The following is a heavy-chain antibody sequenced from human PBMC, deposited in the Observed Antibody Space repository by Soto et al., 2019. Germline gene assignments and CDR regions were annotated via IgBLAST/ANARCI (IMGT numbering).Heavy chain of an antibody. CDR3: ARDIGPYYGVRGALLYYYGMDV. V-gene: IGHV4-59*12. J-gene: IGHJ6*02. D-gene: IGHD3-10*01. Sequence: SETLSLTCTVSGGSISSYYWSWIRQPPGKGLEWIGYIYYSGSTNYNPSLKSRVTISVDTSKNQFSLKLSSVTAADTAVHYCARDIGPYYGVRGALLYYYGMDVWGQGTTVTVSS. CDR1: GGSISSYY. CDR2: IYYSGST.